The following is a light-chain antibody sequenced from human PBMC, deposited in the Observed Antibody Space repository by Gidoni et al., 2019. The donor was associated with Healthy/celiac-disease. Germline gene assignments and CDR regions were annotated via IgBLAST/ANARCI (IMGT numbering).Light chain of an antibody. CDR1: QSVSSSY. V-gene: IGKV3-20*01. CDR3: QQYGSFYT. Sequence: EIVLTQSPGTLSLSPGERATLSCRASQSVSSSYLAWYQQKPGQAPRLLIYGASSRATGIPDRFSGSGSGTDFTLTISRLEPEDFAVYYCQQYGSFYTFXXXTKLEIK. J-gene: IGKJ2*01. CDR2: GAS.